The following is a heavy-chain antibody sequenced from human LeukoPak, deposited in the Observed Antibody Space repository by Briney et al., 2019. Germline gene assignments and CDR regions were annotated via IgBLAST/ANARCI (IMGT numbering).Heavy chain of an antibody. V-gene: IGHV3-30-3*01. J-gene: IGHJ5*02. D-gene: IGHD4-17*01. CDR2: ISYDGSNK. CDR1: GFTFSSYA. CDR3: ARVGHYYNYFDP. Sequence: GGSLRLSCAASGFTFSSYAMHWVRQAPGKGLEWVAVISYDGSNKYYADSVKGRFTISRDNSKNTLYLQMNSLRAEDTAVYYCARVGHYYNYFDPWGQGTLVTVSS.